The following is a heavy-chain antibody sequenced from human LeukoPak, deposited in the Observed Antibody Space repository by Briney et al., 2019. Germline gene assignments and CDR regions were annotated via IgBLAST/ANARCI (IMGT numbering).Heavy chain of an antibody. CDR1: GFTFSSYS. CDR3: ARHYDSSGYSYWFGY. Sequence: GGSLTLSCAASGFTFSSYSMNWVRQAPGKGLEWVSSISSSSSYIYYADSVKGRFTISRDNAKNSLYLQMNSLRAEDTAVYYCARHYDSSGYSYWFGYWGQGTLVTVSS. D-gene: IGHD3-22*01. J-gene: IGHJ5*01. V-gene: IGHV3-21*01. CDR2: ISSSSSYI.